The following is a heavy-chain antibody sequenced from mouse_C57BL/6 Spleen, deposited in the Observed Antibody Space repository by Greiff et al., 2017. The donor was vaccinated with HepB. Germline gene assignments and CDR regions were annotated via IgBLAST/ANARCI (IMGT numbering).Heavy chain of an antibody. J-gene: IGHJ4*01. V-gene: IGHV1-18*01. CDR2: INPNNGGT. CDR3: ARKGLLRYYAMDY. CDR1: GYTFTDYN. D-gene: IGHD1-1*01. Sequence: EVKLMESGPELVKPGASVKIPCKASGYTFTDYNMDWVKQSHGKSLEWIGDINPNNGGTIYNQKFKGKATLTVDKSSSTAYMELRSLTSEDTAVYYCARKGLLRYYAMDYWGQGTSVTVSS.